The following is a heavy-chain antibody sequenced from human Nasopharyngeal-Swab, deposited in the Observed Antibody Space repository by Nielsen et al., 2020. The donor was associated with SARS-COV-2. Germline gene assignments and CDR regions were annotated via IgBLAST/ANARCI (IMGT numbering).Heavy chain of an antibody. CDR1: GFTFSDYW. CDR2: INPAGSTT. V-gene: IGHV3-74*01. J-gene: IGHJ4*02. CDR3: TRAGSYRFDY. Sequence: ESLKISCAPSGFTFSDYWMHWVRQAPGKGLVWVSRINPAGSTTDYEDSVRGRFTISRDNAKNTLYLQMNSLTVEDSAVYFCTRAGSYRFDYWGQGTLVTVSS. D-gene: IGHD1-26*01.